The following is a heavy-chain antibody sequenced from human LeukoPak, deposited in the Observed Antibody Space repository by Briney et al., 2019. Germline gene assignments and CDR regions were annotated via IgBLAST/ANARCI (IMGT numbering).Heavy chain of an antibody. CDR2: IIPIFGTA. J-gene: IGHJ4*02. Sequence: ASVKVSCKASGGTFSSYAISWVRQAPGQGLEWMGGIIPIFGTANYAQKFQGRVTITADESTSTAYMELSSLRSDDTAVYYCARDLAEMATRWGQGTLVTVSS. D-gene: IGHD5-24*01. CDR1: GGTFSSYA. CDR3: ARDLAEMATR. V-gene: IGHV1-69*13.